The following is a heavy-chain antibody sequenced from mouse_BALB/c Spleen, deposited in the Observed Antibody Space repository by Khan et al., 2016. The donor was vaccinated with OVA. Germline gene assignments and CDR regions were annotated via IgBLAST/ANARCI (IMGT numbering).Heavy chain of an antibody. D-gene: IGHD3-2*02. CDR3: ARRLRPYYYAMDY. V-gene: IGHV1-7*01. Sequence: VQLQQSGAELAKPGASVKMSCKASGYTFTNYWMHWVKQRPGQGLEWIGYINPSTIYTEYNQKFKDKATLTADKSSSTAYMQLRSLTSEDSAVYYCARRLRPYYYAMDYWGQGTSVTVSS. CDR2: INPSTIYT. CDR1: GYTFTNYW. J-gene: IGHJ4*01.